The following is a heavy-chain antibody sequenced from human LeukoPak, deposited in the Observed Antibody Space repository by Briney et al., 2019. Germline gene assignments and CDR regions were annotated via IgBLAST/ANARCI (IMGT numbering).Heavy chain of an antibody. D-gene: IGHD3-22*01. CDR3: ARGSYYDSSGYYYSAFDI. CDR1: GRSLSSYY. V-gene: IGHV4-4*07. J-gene: IGHJ3*02. CDR2: IYTSGST. Sequence: SETLSLTCTVSGRSLSSYYWSWIRQPAGKGLEWIGRIYTSGSTNYNPSPKSRVTMSVDTSKNEFSLKLSSVTAADTAVYYCARGSYYDSSGYYYSAFDIWGQGTMVTVSS.